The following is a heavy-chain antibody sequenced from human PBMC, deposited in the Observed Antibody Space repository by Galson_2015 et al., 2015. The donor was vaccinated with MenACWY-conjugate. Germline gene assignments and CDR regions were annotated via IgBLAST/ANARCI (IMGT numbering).Heavy chain of an antibody. J-gene: IGHJ3*01. CDR3: ARWGSSHATDRPSTDQINDAFDV. CDR2: TYYRSKWYN. V-gene: IGHV6-1*01. D-gene: IGHD3-16*01. CDR1: RDSVSSNNAA. Sequence: CAISRDSVSSNNAAWTWIRQCPSRGLEWLGRTYYRSKWYNDYAFSLKSRITVNPDTSKNQFSLQLNSVTPEDTAVYYCARWGSSHATDRPSTDQINDAFDVWGQGTMVTVSS.